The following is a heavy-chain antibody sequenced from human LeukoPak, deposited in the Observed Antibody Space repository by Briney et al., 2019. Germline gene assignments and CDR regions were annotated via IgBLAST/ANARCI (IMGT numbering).Heavy chain of an antibody. CDR3: ARDSHEHYFDY. Sequence: GGSLRLSCAASGFTVSSYHVSWVRQAPGKGLEWVSIFFSGGTTYYADPVRGRFTISRDNSKNTLYLQMNSLRAEDTAVYYCARDSHEHYFDYWGQGTLVTVSS. V-gene: IGHV3-53*01. CDR2: FFSGGTT. CDR1: GFTVSSYH. J-gene: IGHJ4*02.